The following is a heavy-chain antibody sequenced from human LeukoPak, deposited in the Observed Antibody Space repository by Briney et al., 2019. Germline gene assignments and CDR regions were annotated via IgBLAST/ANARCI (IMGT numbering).Heavy chain of an antibody. CDR1: GFTFSSYW. J-gene: IGHJ3*02. CDR3: ASAGNANWAFDI. D-gene: IGHD7-27*01. CDR2: INIDGSST. Sequence: PGGSLRLSCAASGFTFSSYWMHWLRQAPGKGLVWVSRINIDGSSTNHADSVKGRFTISRDDAKNTLYLQMNSLRAEDTAVYYCASAGNANWAFDIWGQGTTVTVSS. V-gene: IGHV3-74*01.